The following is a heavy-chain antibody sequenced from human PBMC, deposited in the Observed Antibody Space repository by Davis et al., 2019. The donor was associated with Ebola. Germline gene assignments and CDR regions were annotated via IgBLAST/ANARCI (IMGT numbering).Heavy chain of an antibody. CDR3: ASQGHRGSYLIHDY. V-gene: IGHV5-51*01. J-gene: IGHJ4*02. Sequence: GESLKISCKGSGYSFNTHWIGWVRQMPGKGLEWMGNFPPGTSDLRYSPSFPGQVTISVDRSITTVYLQWSSLRASDTAMYYCASQGHRGSYLIHDYWGQGTQVTVSS. CDR2: FPPGTSDL. D-gene: IGHD3-16*01. CDR1: GYSFNTHW.